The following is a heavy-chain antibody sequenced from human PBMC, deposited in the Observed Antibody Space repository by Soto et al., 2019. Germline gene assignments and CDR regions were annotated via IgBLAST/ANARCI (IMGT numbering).Heavy chain of an antibody. V-gene: IGHV1-46*04. CDR3: ARDRRYSIAVAGSSHHYFYYGMDV. CDR1: GYNFTSYY. Sequence: QVQLVQSGAEVKKPGASVKVSCKASGYNFTSYYMHWVRQAPGQGLEWMGIINPSGGSTSYAQKLQGRVNMARDTSTGTVYMELRRLRSEDTAVYYCARDRRYSIAVAGSSHHYFYYGMDVWGQGTTVTVSS. CDR2: INPSGGST. D-gene: IGHD6-19*01. J-gene: IGHJ6*02.